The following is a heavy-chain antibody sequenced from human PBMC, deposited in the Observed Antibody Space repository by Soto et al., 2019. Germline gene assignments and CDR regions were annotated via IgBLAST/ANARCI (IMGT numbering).Heavy chain of an antibody. V-gene: IGHV3-23*01. Sequence: PGGSLRLSCAASGFTFSSYAMSWVRQAPGKGLEWDSAISGSGGSTYYADSVKGRFTISRDNSKNTLYLQMNSLRAEDTAVYYCANDQVGATPLATFFHWGQGTLVTVSS. CDR2: ISGSGGST. D-gene: IGHD1-26*01. CDR3: ANDQVGATPLATFFH. CDR1: GFTFSSYA. J-gene: IGHJ4*02.